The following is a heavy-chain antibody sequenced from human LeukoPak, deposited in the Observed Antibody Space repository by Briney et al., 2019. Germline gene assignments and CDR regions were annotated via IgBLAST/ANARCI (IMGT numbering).Heavy chain of an antibody. Sequence: ASVKVSCKASGYTFTSYALHWVRQAPGQRLEWMGWINAGNGNTKYSQKFQGRVTITRDTSASTAYMELSSLRSEDTAVYYCAREAPFPLDAFDIWGQGTMVTVSS. CDR3: AREAPFPLDAFDI. V-gene: IGHV1-3*01. CDR2: INAGNGNT. J-gene: IGHJ3*02. D-gene: IGHD3-3*02. CDR1: GYTFTSYA.